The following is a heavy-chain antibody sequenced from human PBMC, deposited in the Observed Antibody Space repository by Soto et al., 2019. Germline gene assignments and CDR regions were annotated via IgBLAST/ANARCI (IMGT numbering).Heavy chain of an antibody. V-gene: IGHV4-4*07. CDR2: IDTSVST. CDR3: ARDSTRGNWFEP. Sequence: KASESLSLTSTVSGGSISSCYWSWIRQPAGKGLEWIGRIDTSVSTNYNPSLKSRVTMSVDTSKNQFSLKLSSVTAADTAVYYSARDSTRGNWFEPWGKRTLIIASS. J-gene: IGHJ5*02. CDR1: GGSISSCY.